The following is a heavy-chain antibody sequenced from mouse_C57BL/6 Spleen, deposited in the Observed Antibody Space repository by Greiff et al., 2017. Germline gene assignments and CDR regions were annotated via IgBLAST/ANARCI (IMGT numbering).Heavy chain of an antibody. J-gene: IGHJ3*01. Sequence: VQLQQPGAELVMPGASVKLSCKASGYTFTSYWMHWVKQRPGQGLEWIGEIDPSDSYTNYNQKFKGKSTLTVDKSSSTAYMQLSSLTSEDSAVYYCARGGLLRGSCAYWGQGTLVTVSA. CDR2: IDPSDSYT. V-gene: IGHV1-69*01. CDR1: GYTFTSYW. CDR3: ARGGLLRGSCAY. D-gene: IGHD1-1*01.